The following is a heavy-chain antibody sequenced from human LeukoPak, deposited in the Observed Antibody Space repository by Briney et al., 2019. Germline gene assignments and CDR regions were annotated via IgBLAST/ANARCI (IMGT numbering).Heavy chain of an antibody. CDR2: IYYSGST. V-gene: IGHV4-30-4*01. Sequence: ASQTLSLTCTVSGGSISSGDYYWSWIRQPPGKGLEWIGYIYYSGSTYYNPSLQSRVTISVDTAKNQFSLKLSSVTAADTAVYYCARSSSWFYYFDYWGQGTRVTVSS. D-gene: IGHD6-13*01. CDR1: GGSISSGDYY. CDR3: ARSSSWFYYFDY. J-gene: IGHJ4*02.